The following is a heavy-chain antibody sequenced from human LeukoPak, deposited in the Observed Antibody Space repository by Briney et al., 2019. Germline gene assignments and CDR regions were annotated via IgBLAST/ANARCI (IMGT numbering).Heavy chain of an antibody. Sequence: GRSLRLSCAASGFTFSSYAMHWVRQAPGKGLEWVAVISYDGSNKYYADSVKGRFTISRDNSKNTLYLQMNSLRAEDTAVYYCARDGLGYSSGWYITAPEYWGQGTLVTVSS. CDR1: GFTFSSYA. J-gene: IGHJ4*02. CDR2: ISYDGSNK. D-gene: IGHD6-19*01. CDR3: ARDGLGYSSGWYITAPEY. V-gene: IGHV3-30-3*01.